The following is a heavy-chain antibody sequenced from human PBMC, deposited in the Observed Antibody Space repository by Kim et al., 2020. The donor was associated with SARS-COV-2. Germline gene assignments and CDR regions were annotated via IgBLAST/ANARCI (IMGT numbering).Heavy chain of an antibody. D-gene: IGHD3-10*01. J-gene: IGHJ4*02. Sequence: YADSVKGRFIISRDNANKYLYLQMSSLRAEDTAVYYCARDPVRRDAYNFDYWGQGTLVTVSS. CDR3: ARDPVRRDAYNFDY. V-gene: IGHV3-11*01.